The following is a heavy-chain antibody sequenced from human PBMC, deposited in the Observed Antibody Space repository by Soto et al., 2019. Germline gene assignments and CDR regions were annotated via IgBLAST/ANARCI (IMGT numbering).Heavy chain of an antibody. D-gene: IGHD4-17*01. J-gene: IGHJ3*02. CDR3: ARELAVRSSDALDI. CDR1: GFTVSSNY. V-gene: IGHV3-66*01. CDR2: IYSGGST. Sequence: EVQLAESGGGLVQPGGSLRLSCAASGFTVSSNYMNWVRQAPGKGLEWVSAIYSGGSTYYADSVKGRFIISSDNPKNTLFLQMTSLGAEDTAVYYCARELAVRSSDALDIWGQGTMVTVSS.